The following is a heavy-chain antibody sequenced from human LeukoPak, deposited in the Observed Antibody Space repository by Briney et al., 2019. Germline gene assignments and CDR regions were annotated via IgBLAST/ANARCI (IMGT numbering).Heavy chain of an antibody. D-gene: IGHD3-9*01. CDR1: GYSITSYW. V-gene: IGHV5-51*01. CDR3: ARHDWRLGYFDY. Sequence: GESLKISCKGSGYSITSYWSGWVLQMPGKGLEWKLIIYPGDSDTRYSPSFQGQVNISDDKCISTDYLQWSSLKAADTAMYYCARHDWRLGYFDYWGKETLVTVSS. J-gene: IGHJ4*02. CDR2: IYPGDSDT.